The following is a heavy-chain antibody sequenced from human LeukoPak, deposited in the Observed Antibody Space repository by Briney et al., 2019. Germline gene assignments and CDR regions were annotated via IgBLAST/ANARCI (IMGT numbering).Heavy chain of an antibody. J-gene: IGHJ6*03. D-gene: IGHD4-17*01. V-gene: IGHV3-7*01. CDR1: GFTFSSYW. Sequence: AGGSLRLSCTASGFTFSSYWMTWVRQAPGKGLEWVANIELDGSEKYYVDSVKGRFTISRDNAKNSLYLQMNSLRAEDTAVYYCARYSTAHYYMDVWGKGTTVTVSS. CDR2: IELDGSEK. CDR3: ARYSTAHYYMDV.